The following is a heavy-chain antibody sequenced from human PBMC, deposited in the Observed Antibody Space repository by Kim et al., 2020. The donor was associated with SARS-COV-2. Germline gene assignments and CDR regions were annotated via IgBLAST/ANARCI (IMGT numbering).Heavy chain of an antibody. D-gene: IGHD6-13*01. CDR3: ARQKWQRLVLHTFDF. J-gene: IGHJ4*02. V-gene: IGHV5-51*01. CDR2: IYPGDSDT. CDR1: SYTFTDYW. Sequence: GESLKISCKGSSYTFTDYWIAWVRQMPGKGLEWMGKIYPGDSDTRYSPSFQGQIIISADKSVNTAYLQWSSLKASDTAIYYCARQKWQRLVLHTFDFWGQGTPVTVSS.